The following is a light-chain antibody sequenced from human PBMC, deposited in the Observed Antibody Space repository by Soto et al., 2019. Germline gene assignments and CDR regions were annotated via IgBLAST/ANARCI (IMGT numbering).Light chain of an antibody. CDR2: GAS. CDR3: QQYGSSPWT. V-gene: IGKV3-20*01. Sequence: EIVLTQSPGTLSLSPGERATLSCRASQSVSSSFLAWYQQKPGQAPRLLIYGASSRATGIPDRFSGSGSGTDFTLTIRRLEPEDFAVYYCQQYGSSPWTFGQGTKVEFK. CDR1: QSVSSSF. J-gene: IGKJ1*01.